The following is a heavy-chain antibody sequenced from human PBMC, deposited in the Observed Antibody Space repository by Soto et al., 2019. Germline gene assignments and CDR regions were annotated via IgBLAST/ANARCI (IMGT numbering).Heavy chain of an antibody. J-gene: IGHJ4*02. CDR3: ARNFDY. CDR1: GFTVTINY. V-gene: IGHV3-66*01. CDR2: IYSGGTI. Sequence: GGSLRLSCAVSGFTVTINYMSWVRQAPGKGLEWVSVIYSGGTIYYADSVKGRFTISRDNAKSTLYLEMNSLRAEDTAVYYCARNFDYWGQGILVTVSS.